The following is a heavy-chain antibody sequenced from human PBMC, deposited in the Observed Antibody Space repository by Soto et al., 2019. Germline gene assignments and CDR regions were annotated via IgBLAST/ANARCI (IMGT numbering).Heavy chain of an antibody. D-gene: IGHD3-22*01. J-gene: IGHJ4*02. CDR2: IIPILGIA. CDR3: AASYDSRGYYSNY. Sequence: QVQLVQSGAEVKKPGSSVKVSCKASGGTFSSYTISWVRQAPGQGLEWMGRIIPILGIANYAQKFQGIVTITADNSTSTAYMELISLISEDTAVYYWAASYDSRGYYSNYWGQGALVTVST. CDR1: GGTFSSYT. V-gene: IGHV1-69*02.